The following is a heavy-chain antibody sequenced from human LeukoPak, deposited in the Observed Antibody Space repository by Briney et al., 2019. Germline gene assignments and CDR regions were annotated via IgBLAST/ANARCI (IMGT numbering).Heavy chain of an antibody. V-gene: IGHV1-24*01. CDR2: FDPEDGET. J-gene: IGHJ4*02. D-gene: IGHD2-15*01. CDR3: ATRIGYCSGGSCYEYDY. Sequence: SVKVSCKVSGYTLTELSMHWVRQAPGKGLEWMGGFDPEDGETIYAQKFRGRVTMTEDTSTDTAYMELSSLRSEDTAVYYCATRIGYCSGGSCYEYDYWDQGTLVTVSS. CDR1: GYTLTELS.